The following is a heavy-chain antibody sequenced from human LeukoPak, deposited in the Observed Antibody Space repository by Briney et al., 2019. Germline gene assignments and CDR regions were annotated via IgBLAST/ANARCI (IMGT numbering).Heavy chain of an antibody. CDR3: ARESCSGGNCPYGMDV. CDR2: TCYRSKWYN. V-gene: IGHV6-1*01. D-gene: IGHD2-15*01. J-gene: IGHJ6*02. Sequence: SQTLSLTCVISGDSVSSNSATWNWIRQSPSRGLEWLGRTCYRSKWYNDYIVSVKSRITINPDTSKNQFSLQLNSVTPEDTAVYYCARESCSGGNCPYGMDVWGQGTTVTVSS. CDR1: GDSVSSNSAT.